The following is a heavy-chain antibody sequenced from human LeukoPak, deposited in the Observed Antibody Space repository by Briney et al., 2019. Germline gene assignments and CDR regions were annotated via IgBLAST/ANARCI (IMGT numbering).Heavy chain of an antibody. Sequence: PGGSLRLSCAASGFTFSSYAMSWARQAPGKGLEGVSAISGSGGSTYYADSVKGRFTISRDNSKNTLYLQMNSLRAEDTAVYYCAKEGVGFLEWLFNFDYWGQGTLVTVSS. V-gene: IGHV3-23*01. D-gene: IGHD3-3*01. J-gene: IGHJ4*02. CDR1: GFTFSSYA. CDR3: AKEGVGFLEWLFNFDY. CDR2: ISGSGGST.